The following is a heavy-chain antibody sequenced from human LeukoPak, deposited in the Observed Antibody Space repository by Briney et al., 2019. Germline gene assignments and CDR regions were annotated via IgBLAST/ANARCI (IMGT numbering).Heavy chain of an antibody. D-gene: IGHD2-2*01. Sequence: KPSETLSLTCTVSGGSISSSSYYWGWIRQPPGKGLEWIGSIYHSGSTYYNPSLKSRVTISVDTSKNQFSLKLSSVTAADTAVYYCARHDNRCSSTSCSPNFDYWGQGTLVTVSS. V-gene: IGHV4-39*01. J-gene: IGHJ4*02. CDR3: ARHDNRCSSTSCSPNFDY. CDR2: IYHSGST. CDR1: GGSISSSSYY.